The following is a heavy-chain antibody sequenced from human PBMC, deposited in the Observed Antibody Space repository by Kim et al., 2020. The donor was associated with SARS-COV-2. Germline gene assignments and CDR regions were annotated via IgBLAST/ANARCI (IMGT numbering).Heavy chain of an antibody. V-gene: IGHV6-1*01. J-gene: IGHJ3*02. D-gene: IGHD3-3*01. CDR3: ARESHTVFGVVNAFDI. Sequence: VPVKSRITINPDTSKNQFSLQLNSVTPEDTAVYYCARESHTVFGVVNAFDIWGQGTMVTVSS.